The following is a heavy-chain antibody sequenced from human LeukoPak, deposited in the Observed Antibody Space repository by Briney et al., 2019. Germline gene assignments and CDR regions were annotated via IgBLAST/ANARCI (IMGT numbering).Heavy chain of an antibody. CDR3: ARVGLAVADLYFDY. V-gene: IGHV1-69*13. Sequence: ASVKVSCKASGGTFSSYAISWVRQATGQGVEWMGGIIPIFGTANYAQKFQGRVTITADESTSTAYMELSSLRSEDTAVYYCARVGLAVADLYFDYWGQGTLVTVSS. CDR2: IIPIFGTA. CDR1: GGTFSSYA. D-gene: IGHD6-19*01. J-gene: IGHJ4*02.